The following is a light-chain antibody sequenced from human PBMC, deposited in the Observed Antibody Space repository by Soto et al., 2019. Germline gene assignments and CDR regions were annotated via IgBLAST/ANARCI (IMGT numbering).Light chain of an antibody. CDR3: QQYNNWWT. CDR2: GAF. Sequence: IAITQSPATLSVSPGDRATLSCRASQSLSTNLAWYQQKPGQAPRLLIYGAFNRATGIPARFSGSGSGTEFTLTISSLQSEVFAVYYCQQYNNWWTFGQGTRVEIK. J-gene: IGKJ1*01. CDR1: QSLSTN. V-gene: IGKV3-15*01.